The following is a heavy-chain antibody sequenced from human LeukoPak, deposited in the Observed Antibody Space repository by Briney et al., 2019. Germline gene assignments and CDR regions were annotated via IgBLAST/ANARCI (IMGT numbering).Heavy chain of an antibody. V-gene: IGHV1-2*02. CDR3: ARVRCSGGSCYSDY. Sequence: ASVKVSCKASGYTFTGYYMHWVRQAPGQGLEWMGWINPNSGGTNYAQKFQGRVTMTRDTSISTAYMEPSRLRSDDTAVYYCARVRCSGGSCYSDYWGQGTLVTVSS. D-gene: IGHD2-15*01. J-gene: IGHJ4*02. CDR2: INPNSGGT. CDR1: GYTFTGYY.